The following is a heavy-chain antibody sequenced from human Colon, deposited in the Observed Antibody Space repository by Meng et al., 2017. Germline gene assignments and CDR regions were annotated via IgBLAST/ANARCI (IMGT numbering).Heavy chain of an antibody. V-gene: IGHV3-21*06. D-gene: IGHD4-17*01. CDR1: GFTFISYG. CDR3: ARAEYGDLDFDH. J-gene: IGHJ4*02. Sequence: EVQLVESGGGLVKPGGSLRLSCAASGFTFISYGVNWVRQAPGKGLEWVSSVSSNSYYIYYADSVEGRFTISRDNAKNSLYLQMNSLRAEDTAVYYCARAEYGDLDFDHWGQGTLVTVSS. CDR2: VSSNSYYI.